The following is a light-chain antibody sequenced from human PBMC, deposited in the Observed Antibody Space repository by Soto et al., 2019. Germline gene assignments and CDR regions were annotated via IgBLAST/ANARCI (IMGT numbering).Light chain of an antibody. V-gene: IGKV3-20*01. Sequence: EIVLTQPPGTLSLSPGDRATLSCRASQGVSSSDLAWYQQKPVQAPRLLIYGASTRATGIPDRFSGSGSGTDFTLTISRLEPEDFAVYYCQQYGGSPLYTFGQGTKLEIK. CDR2: GAS. CDR1: QGVSSSD. J-gene: IGKJ2*01. CDR3: QQYGGSPLYT.